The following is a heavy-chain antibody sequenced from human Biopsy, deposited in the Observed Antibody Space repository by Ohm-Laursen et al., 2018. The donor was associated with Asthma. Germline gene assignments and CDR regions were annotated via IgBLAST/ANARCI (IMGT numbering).Heavy chain of an antibody. D-gene: IGHD3-10*01. V-gene: IGHV3-21*01. CDR1: GFAVSRDH. Sequence: SLRLSCSASGFAVSRDHMFWVRQAPGKGLEWVSSISSLSRYKYYSDSLRGRVTISRDNAKSSLHLQMSSPRAEDTAVYFCARDFTIGSGSPFHFWGPGTLVTVSS. CDR2: ISSLSRYK. J-gene: IGHJ4*01. CDR3: ARDFTIGSGSPFHF.